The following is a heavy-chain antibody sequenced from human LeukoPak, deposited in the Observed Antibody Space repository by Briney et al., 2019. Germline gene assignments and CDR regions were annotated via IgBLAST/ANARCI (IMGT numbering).Heavy chain of an antibody. V-gene: IGHV6-1*01. CDR1: GDSVSSYDAT. CDR3: ARGNSSGFDP. D-gene: IGHD3-22*01. J-gene: IGHJ5*02. CDR2: TYYRSKWGN. Sequence: SQTLSLTCAISGDSVSSYDATWNWIRQSPSRGLEWLGRTYYRSKWGNDYAVSVKSRITINPDTSKNQFSLQLNSVTPEDTAVYYCARGNSSGFDPWGQGTLVTVSS.